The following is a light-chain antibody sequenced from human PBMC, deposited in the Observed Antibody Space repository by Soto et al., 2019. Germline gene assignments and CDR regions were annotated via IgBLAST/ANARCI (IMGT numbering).Light chain of an antibody. J-gene: IGKJ4*01. CDR1: QGIRND. CDR3: LQDYNYPLT. V-gene: IGKV1-6*01. Sequence: AIQMTQSPSSLSASVGDRVTITCRASQGIRNDLGWYQQKPGKAPKVLIYSTSSLQSGVPSRFSGSGSGTDFTLTISSLQPEDFATYYCLQDYNYPLTFGGGTKVEIK. CDR2: STS.